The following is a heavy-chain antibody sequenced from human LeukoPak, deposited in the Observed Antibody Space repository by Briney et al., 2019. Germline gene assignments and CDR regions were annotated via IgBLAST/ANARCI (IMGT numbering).Heavy chain of an antibody. J-gene: IGHJ4*02. V-gene: IGHV2-70*11. CDR3: ARYGSDYYYFDY. Sequence: SGPALVKPTQTLTLTCTFSGFSLSTSGMCVSWIRQPPGKALEWLARIDWDDDKYYSTSLKTRLTISKDTSKNQVVLTMTNMDPVDTATYYCARYGSDYYYFDYWGQGTLVTVSS. CDR2: IDWDDDK. CDR1: GFSLSTSGMC. D-gene: IGHD3-10*01.